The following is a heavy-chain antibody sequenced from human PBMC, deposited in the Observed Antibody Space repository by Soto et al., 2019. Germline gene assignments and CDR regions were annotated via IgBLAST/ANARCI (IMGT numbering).Heavy chain of an antibody. V-gene: IGHV4-59*01. CDR1: GGSISSYY. D-gene: IGHD3-22*01. J-gene: IGHJ4*02. CDR3: ARGDELGGYYYFYFDY. Sequence: SETLSLTCTVSGGSISSYYWSWIRQPPGKGLEWIGYIYYSGSTNYNPSLKSRVTISVDTSKNQFSLKLSSVTAADTAVYYCARGDELGGYYYFYFDYWGQGTLVTVSS. CDR2: IYYSGST.